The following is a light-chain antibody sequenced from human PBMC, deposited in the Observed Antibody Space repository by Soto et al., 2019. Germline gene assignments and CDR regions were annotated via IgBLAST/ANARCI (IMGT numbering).Light chain of an antibody. CDR3: QQSYSTPMYS. Sequence: DIQMTQSPSSLSASVGDRVTITCRASQSISSYLSWYQLKPGTAPKVLIYGASSLQSGVPSRFSDSGSGTDFTLTISSLQPEDSATYYCQQSYSTPMYSFGQGTKLEIK. V-gene: IGKV1-39*01. J-gene: IGKJ2*03. CDR2: GAS. CDR1: QSISSY.